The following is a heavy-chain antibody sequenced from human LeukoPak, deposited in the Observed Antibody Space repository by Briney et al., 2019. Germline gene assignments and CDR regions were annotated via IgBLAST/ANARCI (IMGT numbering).Heavy chain of an antibody. Sequence: SQTLSLTCAISGDSVSSNSVAWDWIRQSPSRGLEWLGSTYYRSKWYNDYAVSVKSQITINPDTSKNQFSLQLNSVTPDDTAVYYCARVAEAAAGNWGQGTRVTVSS. D-gene: IGHD6-13*01. V-gene: IGHV6-1*01. CDR1: GDSVSSNSVA. J-gene: IGHJ4*02. CDR2: TYYRSKWYN. CDR3: ARVAEAAAGN.